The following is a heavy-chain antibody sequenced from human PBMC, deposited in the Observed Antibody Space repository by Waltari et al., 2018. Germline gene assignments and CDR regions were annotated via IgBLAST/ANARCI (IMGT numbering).Heavy chain of an antibody. Sequence: QLQLQESGPGLVKPSETLSLTCTVSGGSISSSSYYWGWIRQPPGKGLEWIGSIYYSGSTYYNPSLKSRVTISVDTSKNQFSLKLSSVTAADTTVYYCARGRDLSGYSSGWYAYWGQEPWSPSPQ. V-gene: IGHV4-39*07. CDR1: GGSISSSSYY. CDR2: IYYSGST. J-gene: IGHJ5*01. CDR3: ARGRDLSGYSSGWYAY. D-gene: IGHD6-19*01.